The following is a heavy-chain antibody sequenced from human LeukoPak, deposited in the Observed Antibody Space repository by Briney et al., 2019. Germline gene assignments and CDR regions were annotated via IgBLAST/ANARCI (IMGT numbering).Heavy chain of an antibody. CDR3: ARDDQDYGDYYYYYGMDV. Sequence: GGSLRLSCAASGFTFSDYYMSWIRQAPGKGLEWVSYISSSGSTIYYAASVKRRFTISRDNAKNSLYLPMNSLRAEDTAVYYCARDDQDYGDYYYYYGMDVWGQGTTVTVSS. J-gene: IGHJ6*02. V-gene: IGHV3-11*01. D-gene: IGHD4-17*01. CDR1: GFTFSDYY. CDR2: ISSSGSTI.